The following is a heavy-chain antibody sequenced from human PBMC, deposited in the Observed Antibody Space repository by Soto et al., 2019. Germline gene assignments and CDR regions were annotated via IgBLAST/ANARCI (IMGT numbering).Heavy chain of an antibody. V-gene: IGHV4-30-4*01. J-gene: IGHJ5*02. CDR3: VRGGHFDILTGYPFDP. CDR1: GASVSSGDYF. D-gene: IGHD3-9*01. Sequence: QVQLQESGPGLVRPSQTLSLTCSVSGASVSSGDYFWSWILQAPGQALEFLGYIYNIGNTHYNPSLKSRLGISVDTSKNQFSLKLNSGTVADTAVYFWVRGGHFDILTGYPFDPWGQGTLVTVSS. CDR2: IYNIGNT.